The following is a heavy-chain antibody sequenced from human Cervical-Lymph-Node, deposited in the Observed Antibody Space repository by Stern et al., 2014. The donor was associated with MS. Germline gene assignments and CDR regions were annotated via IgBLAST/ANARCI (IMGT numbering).Heavy chain of an antibody. CDR3: ARGHIPYAYNSLFDY. J-gene: IGHJ4*02. CDR2: AWYDGSTA. CDR1: GFTFSSYG. V-gene: IGHV3-33*01. D-gene: IGHD5-24*01. Sequence: VQLVQSGGGVVQPGTSLRLSCAASGFTFSSYGMHWVRQAPGKGLEWVALAWYDGSTAYYTNSVKGRFTISRDNSKNTLALQMNSLTAEDTAVYYCARGHIPYAYNSLFDYWGQGTLVTVSS.